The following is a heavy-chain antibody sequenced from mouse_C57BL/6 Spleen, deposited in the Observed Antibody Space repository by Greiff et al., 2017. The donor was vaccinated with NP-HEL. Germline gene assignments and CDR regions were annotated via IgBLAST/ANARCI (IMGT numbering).Heavy chain of an antibody. CDR3: ARDRYYDFFDY. D-gene: IGHD1-1*01. J-gene: IGHJ2*01. CDR1: GYSITSGYY. CDR2: ISYDGSN. V-gene: IGHV3-6*01. Sequence: EVKLQESGPGLVKPSQSLSLTCSVTGYSITSGYYWNWIRQFPGNKLEWMGYISYDGSNNYNPSLKNRISITRDTSKNQFFLKLNSVTTEDTATYYCARDRYYDFFDYWGQGTTLTVSS.